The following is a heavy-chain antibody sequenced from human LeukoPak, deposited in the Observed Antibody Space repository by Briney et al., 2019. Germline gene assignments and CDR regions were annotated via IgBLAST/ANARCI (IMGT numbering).Heavy chain of an antibody. J-gene: IGHJ4*02. D-gene: IGHD4-17*01. CDR3: VREAVTTRWHFDY. V-gene: IGHV3-66*01. CDR1: GFTVSSNY. Sequence: GGSLRLSCAASGFTVSSNYMSWVRQAPGKGLEWVSVIYSGGSTYYADSVKGRFTISRDNSKNTLYLQMNSLRAEDTAVYYCVREAVTTRWHFDYWGQGTLVTVSS. CDR2: IYSGGST.